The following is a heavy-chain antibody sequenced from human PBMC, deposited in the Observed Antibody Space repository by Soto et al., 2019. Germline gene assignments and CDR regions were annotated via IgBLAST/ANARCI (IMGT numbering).Heavy chain of an antibody. CDR2: ISYDGSNK. CDR1: GFTFSSYA. J-gene: IGHJ3*02. Sequence: GGSLRLSCAASGFTFSSYAMHWVRQAPGKGLEWVAVISYDGSNKYYADSVKGRITISRDNSKNTLYLQMNSLRAEDTAVYYCVMASDAFDIWGQGTMVTVSS. D-gene: IGHD3-10*01. V-gene: IGHV3-30-3*01. CDR3: VMASDAFDI.